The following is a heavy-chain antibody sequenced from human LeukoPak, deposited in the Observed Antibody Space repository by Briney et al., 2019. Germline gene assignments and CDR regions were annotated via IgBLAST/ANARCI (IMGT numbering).Heavy chain of an antibody. Sequence: ASVKVSCKASGYTFTSYGISWVRQAPGQGLEWMGWISAYNGNTNYAQKLQGRVTMTTDTSTSTAYMELRSLRSDDTAVYYCARVRYCSSTSCYFFDYWGQGTLVTVSP. CDR3: ARVRYCSSTSCYFFDY. V-gene: IGHV1-18*01. CDR2: ISAYNGNT. D-gene: IGHD2-2*01. CDR1: GYTFTSYG. J-gene: IGHJ4*02.